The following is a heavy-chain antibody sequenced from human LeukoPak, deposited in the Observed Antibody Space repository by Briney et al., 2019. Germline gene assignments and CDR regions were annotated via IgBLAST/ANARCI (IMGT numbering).Heavy chain of an antibody. CDR2: IRYDGSNK. J-gene: IGHJ6*02. D-gene: IGHD6-13*01. CDR3: AKGTHGNLYTSSSWPQNYYYYGMDV. V-gene: IGHV3-30*02. CDR1: GFTFSSYG. Sequence: GGSLRLSCAASGFTFSSYGMHWVRQAPGKGLEWVAFIRYDGSNKYYADSVKGRFTISRDNSKNTLYLQMNSLRAEDTAVYYCAKGTHGNLYTSSSWPQNYYYYGMDVWGQGTTVTVSS.